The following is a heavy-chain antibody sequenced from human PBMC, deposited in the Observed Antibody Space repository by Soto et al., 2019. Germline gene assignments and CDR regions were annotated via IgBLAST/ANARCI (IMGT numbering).Heavy chain of an antibody. CDR2: ISGSGGST. CDR1: GFTFSSYA. CDR3: AKREPDYYGSGSYLVY. J-gene: IGHJ4*02. V-gene: IGHV3-23*01. D-gene: IGHD3-10*01. Sequence: EVQLLESGGGLVQPGGSLRLSCAASGFTFSSYAMSWVRQAPGKGLEWVSAISGSGGSTYYADSVKGRFTISRDNSKNTVELEKNRPRGGGQGGNYCAKREPDYYGSGSYLVYWGQGTLVTVSS.